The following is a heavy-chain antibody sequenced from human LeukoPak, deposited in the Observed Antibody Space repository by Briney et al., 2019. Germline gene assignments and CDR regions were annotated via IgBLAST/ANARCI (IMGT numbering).Heavy chain of an antibody. J-gene: IGHJ4*02. CDR1: GGTFSSYA. D-gene: IGHD3-9*01. CDR3: ARVEGHYDILTGYQGKYYFDY. V-gene: IGHV1-69*05. Sequence: GASVKVSCTASGGTFSSYAISWVRQAPGQGLEWMGGISPIFGTANYAQKLQGRVTITTDESTSTAYMELSSLRSEDTAVYYCARVEGHYDILTGYQGKYYFDYWGQGTLVTVSS. CDR2: ISPIFGTA.